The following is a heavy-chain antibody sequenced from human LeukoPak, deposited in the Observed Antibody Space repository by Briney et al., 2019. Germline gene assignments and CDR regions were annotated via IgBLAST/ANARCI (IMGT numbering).Heavy chain of an antibody. CDR1: GGSFSGYY. D-gene: IGHD1-14*01. CDR3: ARGRNYYMDV. CDR2: INHSGST. V-gene: IGHV4-34*01. J-gene: IGHJ6*03. Sequence: SETLSLTCAVYGGSFSGYYWSWIRQPPGKGLEWIGEINHSGSTNYNPSLKSRVTISVDTSKNQFSLKLSSVTAADTAVYYCARGRNYYMDVCGKGTTVTVSS.